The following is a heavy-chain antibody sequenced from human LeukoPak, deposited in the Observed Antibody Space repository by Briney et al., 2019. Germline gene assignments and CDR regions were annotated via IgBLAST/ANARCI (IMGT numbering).Heavy chain of an antibody. Sequence: GESLKISCKGSGYSFTSYWIGWVRQMPGKGLEWMGIIHPGDSDTRYSPSFQGQVTISVDKSISTAYLQWSSLQASDTAMYYCARQDGAAKFYFDYWGQGTLVTVSS. V-gene: IGHV5-51*01. D-gene: IGHD5-24*01. J-gene: IGHJ4*02. CDR2: IHPGDSDT. CDR1: GYSFTSYW. CDR3: ARQDGAAKFYFDY.